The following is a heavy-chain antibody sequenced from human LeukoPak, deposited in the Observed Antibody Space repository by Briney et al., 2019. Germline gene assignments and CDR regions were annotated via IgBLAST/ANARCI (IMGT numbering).Heavy chain of an antibody. V-gene: IGHV4-4*07. CDR2: IYTSGST. CDR1: GGSISSYY. J-gene: IGHJ6*03. CDR3: ASENGDYGSGSYFNYYYYYYMDV. D-gene: IGHD3-10*01. Sequence: SETLSLTCTVSGGSISSYYWSWIRQPAGKGLEWIGRIYTSGSTNYNPSLKSRVTMSVDTSKNQFSLKLSSVTAADTAVYYCASENGDYGSGSYFNYYYYYYMDVWGKGTTVTVSS.